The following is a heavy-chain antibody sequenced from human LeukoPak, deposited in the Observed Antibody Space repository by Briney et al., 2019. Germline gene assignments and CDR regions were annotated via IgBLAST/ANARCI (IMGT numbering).Heavy chain of an antibody. CDR1: GYTFTSYD. J-gene: IGHJ4*02. Sequence: ASVKVSCTASGYTFTSYDINWVRQATGQGLEWMGWMNPNSGNTGYAQKFQGRVTMTRNTSISTAYMELSSLRSEDTAVYYSARTQKYAATLFYWGQGTLVTVSS. CDR3: ARTQKYAATLFY. V-gene: IGHV1-8*01. CDR2: MNPNSGNT.